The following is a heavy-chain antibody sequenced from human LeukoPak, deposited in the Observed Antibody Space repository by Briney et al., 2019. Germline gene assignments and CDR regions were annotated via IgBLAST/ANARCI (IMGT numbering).Heavy chain of an antibody. CDR2: INYDGSST. J-gene: IGHJ4*02. D-gene: IGHD3-16*02. CDR1: GFTFSRYA. V-gene: IGHV3-74*01. CDR3: ATSRSFDY. Sequence: GGSLRLSCTASGFTFSRYAMHWVRQAPGKGLVWVSHINYDGSSTNYADSVKGRFTISRDNAKNTLYLQMNSLRAEDTAVYYCATSRSFDYWGQGTLVTVSS.